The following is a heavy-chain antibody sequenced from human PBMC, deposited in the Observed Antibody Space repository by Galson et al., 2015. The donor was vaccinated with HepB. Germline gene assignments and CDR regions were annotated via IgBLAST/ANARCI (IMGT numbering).Heavy chain of an antibody. CDR3: ARGGPIAAHNWFDP. D-gene: IGHD6-6*01. V-gene: IGHV6-1*01. CDR1: GDSVSSNSAA. J-gene: IGHJ5*02. CDR2: TYYRSKWYN. Sequence: CAISGDSVSSNSAAWNWIRQSPSRGLEWLGRTYYRSKWYNDYAVSVKSRITINPDTSKNQFSLQLNSVTPEDTAVYYCARGGPIAAHNWFDPWGQGTLVTVSS.